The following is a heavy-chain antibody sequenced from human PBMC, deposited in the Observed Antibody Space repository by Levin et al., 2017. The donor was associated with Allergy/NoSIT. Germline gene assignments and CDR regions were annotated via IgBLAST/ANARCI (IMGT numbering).Heavy chain of an antibody. V-gene: IGHV3-23*01. CDR2: INANGDGT. CDR1: GFIFSTYA. CDR3: ARLKDSFSDY. J-gene: IGHJ4*02. D-gene: IGHD2-21*01. Sequence: GASVKVSCAASGFIFSTYAMIWVRQGPGKGLKWVSAINANGDGTYYTDSVRGRFTISRDNSRNTLYLQMNSLRAEDTAVYYCARLKDSFSDYWGQGNLVTVSS.